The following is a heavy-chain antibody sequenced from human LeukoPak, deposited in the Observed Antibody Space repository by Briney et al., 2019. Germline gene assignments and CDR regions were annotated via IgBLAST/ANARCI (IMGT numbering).Heavy chain of an antibody. V-gene: IGHV1-18*01. CDR1: GYTFTSYG. CDR2: ISAYNGNT. Sequence: GASVKVSCKASGYTFTSYGISWVRQAPGQGLERMGWISAYNGNTNYAQKLQGRVTMTTDTSTSTAYMELRSLRSDDTAVYYCARGSGVVVVAATPDVFDYWGQGTLVTVSS. CDR3: ARGSGVVVVAATPDVFDY. J-gene: IGHJ4*02. D-gene: IGHD2-15*01.